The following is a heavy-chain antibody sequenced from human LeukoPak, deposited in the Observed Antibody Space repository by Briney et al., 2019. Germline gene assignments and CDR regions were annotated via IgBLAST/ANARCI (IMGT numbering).Heavy chain of an antibody. D-gene: IGHD3-9*01. V-gene: IGHV3-53*01. CDR2: IYSGGST. CDR1: GFTVSSNY. CDR3: ARLHYDVLTGPFDY. Sequence: GGSLGLSCAASGFTVSSNYMSWVRQAPGKGLEWVSVIYSGGSTFYADSVKRRFTISRENSKNTLWLQMNSLRAEDTAVYYCARLHYDVLTGPFDYWGQGTLVTVSS. J-gene: IGHJ4*02.